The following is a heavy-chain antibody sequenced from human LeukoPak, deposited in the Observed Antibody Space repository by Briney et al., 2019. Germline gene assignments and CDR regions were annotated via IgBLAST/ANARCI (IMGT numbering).Heavy chain of an antibody. CDR1: GYTFTGYY. CDR2: INPNNGGT. D-gene: IGHD5-18*01. J-gene: IGHJ4*02. CDR3: ARDTAMVQFDY. Sequence: GASVTVSCTAAGYTFTGYYMHWVRQAPGQGLEWVGWINPNNGGTNYAQKFQGRVTMTRDTSNTTAYMELSRLRSDDTAVYYCARDTAMVQFDYWGQGTLVTVSS. V-gene: IGHV1-2*02.